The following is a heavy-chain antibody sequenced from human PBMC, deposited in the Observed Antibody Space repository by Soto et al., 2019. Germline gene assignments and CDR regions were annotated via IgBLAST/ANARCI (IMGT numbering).Heavy chain of an antibody. CDR2: ISHTGRT. Sequence: PSETLSLTCSVSTGSMRTYYWTWIRQSPGKGLEWIGLISHTGRTKYNPSLESRVTISVDTSRKQFSLKLTSVTAADTALYYCARDDTTGLFDFWGQGTLVTVSS. J-gene: IGHJ4*02. CDR1: TGSMRTYY. V-gene: IGHV4-59*01. D-gene: IGHD4-17*01. CDR3: ARDDTTGLFDF.